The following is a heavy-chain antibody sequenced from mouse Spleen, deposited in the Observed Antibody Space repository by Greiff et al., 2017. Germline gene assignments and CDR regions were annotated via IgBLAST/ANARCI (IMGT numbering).Heavy chain of an antibody. CDR1: GFSLTSYG. V-gene: IGHV2-2*01. D-gene: IGHD1-1*01. CDR2: IWSGGST. J-gene: IGHJ2*01. Sequence: QVQLQQSGPGLVQPSQSLSITCTVSGFSLTSYGVHWVRQSPGKGLEWLGVIWSGGSTDYNAAFISRLSISKDNSKSQVFFKMNSLQADDTAIYYCARDGAVVTPLDYWGQGTTLTVSS. CDR3: ARDGAVVTPLDY.